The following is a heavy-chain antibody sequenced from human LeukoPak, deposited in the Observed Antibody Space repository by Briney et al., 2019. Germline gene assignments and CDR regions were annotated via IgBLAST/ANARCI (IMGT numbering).Heavy chain of an antibody. CDR3: ARDRTREGPSRGHAFDI. J-gene: IGHJ3*02. Sequence: ASVKVSCKASGYTFTGYFMHWVRQAPGQGLEWMGWINLNSGGTNYAQKFQGRVTMARDTSISTAYMELSRLRSDDTAVYYCARDRTREGPSRGHAFDIWGQGTMVTVSS. CDR2: INLNSGGT. D-gene: IGHD1-1*01. V-gene: IGHV1-2*02. CDR1: GYTFTGYF.